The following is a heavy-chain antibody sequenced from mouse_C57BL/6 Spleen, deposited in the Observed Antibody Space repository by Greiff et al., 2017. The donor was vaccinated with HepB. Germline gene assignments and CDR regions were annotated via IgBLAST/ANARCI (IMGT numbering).Heavy chain of an antibody. J-gene: IGHJ3*01. CDR2: ISSGSSTI. V-gene: IGHV5-17*01. CDR1: GFTFSDYG. CDR3: ARGGYYGGFAY. D-gene: IGHD1-1*01. Sequence: EVQLVESGGGLVKPGGSLKLSCAASGFTFSDYGMHWVRQAPEKGLEWVAYISSGSSTIYYADTVKGRFTISRDNAKNTLFLQMTSLRSEDTAMYYCARGGYYGGFAYWGQGTLVTVSA.